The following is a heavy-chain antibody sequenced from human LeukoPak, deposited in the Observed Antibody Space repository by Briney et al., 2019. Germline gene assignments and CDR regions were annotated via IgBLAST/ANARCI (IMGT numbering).Heavy chain of an antibody. CDR2: IVVGSGNT. D-gene: IGHD3-22*01. CDR1: GFTFTSSA. CDR3: AADVNYDSSGLGY. Sequence: ASVKVSCKASGFTFTSSAMQWVRQARGQRLEWTGWIVVGSGNTNYAQKFQERVTITRDMSTSTAYMELSSLRSEDTAVYYCAADVNYDSSGLGYWGQGTLVTVSS. V-gene: IGHV1-58*02. J-gene: IGHJ4*02.